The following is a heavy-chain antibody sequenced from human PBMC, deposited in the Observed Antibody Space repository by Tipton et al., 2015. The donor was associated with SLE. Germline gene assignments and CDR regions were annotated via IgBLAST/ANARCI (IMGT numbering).Heavy chain of an antibody. CDR3: AKDGRNYDCDY. CDR2: ISWDGGST. Sequence: SLRLSCAASGFTFDDYTMHWVRQAPGKGLEWVPLISWDGGSTYYADSVKGRFTISRDNSKNSLYLQMNSLRTEDTALYYCAKDGRNYDCDYWGQGTLVTVSS. V-gene: IGHV3-43*01. D-gene: IGHD3-10*01. CDR1: GFTFDDYT. J-gene: IGHJ4*02.